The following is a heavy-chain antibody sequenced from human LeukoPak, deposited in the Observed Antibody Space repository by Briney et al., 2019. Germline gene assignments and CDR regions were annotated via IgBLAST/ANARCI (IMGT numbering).Heavy chain of an antibody. CDR3: ARRQDSSSWYSWFDP. J-gene: IGHJ5*02. D-gene: IGHD6-13*01. Sequence: SETLSLTCAAYGGSFSGYYWSWIRQPPGKGLEWIGEINHSGSTNYNPSLKSRVTISVDTSKNQFSLKLSSVTAADTAVYYCARRQDSSSWYSWFDPWGQGTLVTVSS. CDR2: INHSGST. V-gene: IGHV4-34*01. CDR1: GGSFSGYY.